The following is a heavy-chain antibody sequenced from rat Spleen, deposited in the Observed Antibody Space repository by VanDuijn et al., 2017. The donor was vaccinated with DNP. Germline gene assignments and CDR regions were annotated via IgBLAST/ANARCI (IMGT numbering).Heavy chain of an antibody. V-gene: IGHV5-7*01. CDR2: ISHGDSRT. Sequence: EVQLVESGGGLVQPGRSLKLSCIASGFTFSDYNMAWVRQAPKKGLEWVATISHGDSRTYYRDSVKGRCTISRDNAKSTLYLQMDSLRSEDTATYYCARHRTIMPYYYAMDAWGQGASVTVSS. CDR3: ARHRTIMPYYYAMDA. CDR1: GFTFSDYN. D-gene: IGHD1-12*01. J-gene: IGHJ4*01.